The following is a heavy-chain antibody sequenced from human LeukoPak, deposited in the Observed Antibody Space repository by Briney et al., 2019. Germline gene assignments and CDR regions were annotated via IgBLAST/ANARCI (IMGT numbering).Heavy chain of an antibody. CDR1: GYSFTGYW. V-gene: IGHV5-51*01. D-gene: IGHD6-13*01. Sequence: GESLQISCKGSGYSFTGYWIGWVRQMPGKGLEWMRIIYPGDSDTRYSPSFQGQVTISADKSISTAYLQWSSLKASDTAMYYCARQGYSSSWYSGGGEGFWFDLWGQGTLVTVTS. CDR3: ARQGYSSSWYSGGGEGFWFDL. J-gene: IGHJ5*02. CDR2: IYPGDSDT.